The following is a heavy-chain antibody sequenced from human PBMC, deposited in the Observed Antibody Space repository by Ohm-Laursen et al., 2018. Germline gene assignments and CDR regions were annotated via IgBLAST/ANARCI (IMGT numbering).Heavy chain of an antibody. V-gene: IGHV3-48*03. CDR1: GFTFSSFE. CDR2: ISSSGSTV. D-gene: IGHD6-13*01. CDR3: ARDLSSSWAQDY. Sequence: SLRLSCAASGFTFSSFEMNWVRQAPGKGLEWLSYISSSGSTVYYADSAKGRFTISRDNAKNSLYLQMNSLRAEDTAVYYCARDLSSSWAQDYWGQGTLVTVSS. J-gene: IGHJ4*02.